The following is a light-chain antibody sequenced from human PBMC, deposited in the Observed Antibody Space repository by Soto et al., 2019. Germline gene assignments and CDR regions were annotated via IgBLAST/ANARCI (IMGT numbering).Light chain of an antibody. Sequence: QSVLTQPASVSGSPGQSITISCTGSTSDVGSYKLVSWYQQHPGKAPKLMIYDDTKRPSGVSTRFSGSKSASTASLTISGLQAEDEADYYCSSYTSSTTLYVFGTGTKVTVL. J-gene: IGLJ1*01. CDR1: TSDVGSYKL. CDR2: DDT. V-gene: IGLV2-14*02. CDR3: SSYTSSTTLYV.